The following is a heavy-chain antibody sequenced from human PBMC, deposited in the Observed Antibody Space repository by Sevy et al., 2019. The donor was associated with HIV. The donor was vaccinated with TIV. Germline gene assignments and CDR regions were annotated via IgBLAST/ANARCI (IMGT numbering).Heavy chain of an antibody. Sequence: GGSLRLSCAASGFTFSSYGMHWVRQAPGKGLEWVAVISYDGSNKYYADSVKGRFTISRDNSKNTLYLQMNSLRAEDTAVYYCAKGFGYSKENTYYYYGMDVWCQGTTVTVSS. V-gene: IGHV3-30*18. CDR2: ISYDGSNK. J-gene: IGHJ6*02. D-gene: IGHD4-4*01. CDR1: GFTFSSYG. CDR3: AKGFGYSKENTYYYYGMDV.